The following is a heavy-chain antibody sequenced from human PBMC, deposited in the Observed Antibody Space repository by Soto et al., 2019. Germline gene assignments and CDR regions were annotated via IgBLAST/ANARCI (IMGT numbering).Heavy chain of an antibody. CDR2: ISGSGGST. J-gene: IGHJ4*02. CDR3: AKVPGYDFWRGSFDY. Sequence: GGSLRLSCAASGFTFSSYAMSWVRQAPGKGLEWVSAISGSGGSTYYADSVKSRFTISRDNSKNTLYLQMNSLRAEDTAVYYCAKVPGYDFWRGSFDYWGQGTLVTVSS. D-gene: IGHD3-3*01. V-gene: IGHV3-23*01. CDR1: GFTFSSYA.